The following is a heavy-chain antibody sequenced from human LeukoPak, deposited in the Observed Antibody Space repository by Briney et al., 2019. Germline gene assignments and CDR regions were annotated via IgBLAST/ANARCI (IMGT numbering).Heavy chain of an antibody. CDR1: GGSFSGYY. CDR3: ARDGTFRYYYDISGYYFDY. Sequence: SETLSLTCAVYGGSFSGYYWSWIRQPPGKGLEWIGEINHSGSTNYNPSLKSRVTISVDTSKNQFSLKLSSVTAADTAAYYCARDGTFRYYYDISGYYFDYWGQGTLVTVSS. D-gene: IGHD3-22*01. J-gene: IGHJ4*02. CDR2: INHSGST. V-gene: IGHV4-34*01.